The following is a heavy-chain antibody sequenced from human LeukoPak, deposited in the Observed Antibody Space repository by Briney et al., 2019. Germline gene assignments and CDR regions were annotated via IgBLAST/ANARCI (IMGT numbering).Heavy chain of an antibody. Sequence: SETLSLTCTVSGGSISSYYWSWIRQPPGKGLEWIGYIYYSGSTYYNPSLKSRVTMSVDTSKNQFSLKLSSVTAADTAVYYCARSIAALNAFDIWGQGTMVTVSS. CDR3: ARSIAALNAFDI. CDR2: IYYSGST. D-gene: IGHD6-6*01. CDR1: GGSISSYY. J-gene: IGHJ3*02. V-gene: IGHV4-59*12.